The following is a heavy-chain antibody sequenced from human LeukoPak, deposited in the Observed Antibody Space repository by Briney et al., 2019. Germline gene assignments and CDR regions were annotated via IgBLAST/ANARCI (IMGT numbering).Heavy chain of an antibody. J-gene: IGHJ4*02. CDR1: GYYISSGYY. V-gene: IGHV4-38-2*01. D-gene: IGHD6-13*01. CDR2: IYHSGST. CDR3: ARVIIAAAGIPFDY. Sequence: SETLSLTCAVSGYYISSGYYWGWIRQPPGKGLEWIGSIYHSGSTYYNPSLKSRVTISVDTSKNQFSLKLSSVTAADAAVYYCARVIIAAAGIPFDYWGQGTLVTVSS.